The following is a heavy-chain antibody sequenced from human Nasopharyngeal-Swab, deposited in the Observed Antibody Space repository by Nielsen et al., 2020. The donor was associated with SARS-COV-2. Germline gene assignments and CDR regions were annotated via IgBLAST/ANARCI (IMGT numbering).Heavy chain of an antibody. Sequence: GSLRLSCTVSGGSISSSSYYWVWIRQPPGKGLEWIGSIYYSGSTYYNPSLKSRVTISVDTSKNQFSLMLSSVTAADTAVYYCARKTTLLWFGELLLRAFDIWGQGTMVTVSS. CDR2: IYYSGST. CDR3: ARKTTLLWFGELLLRAFDI. D-gene: IGHD3-10*01. V-gene: IGHV4-39*01. J-gene: IGHJ3*02. CDR1: GGSISSSSYY.